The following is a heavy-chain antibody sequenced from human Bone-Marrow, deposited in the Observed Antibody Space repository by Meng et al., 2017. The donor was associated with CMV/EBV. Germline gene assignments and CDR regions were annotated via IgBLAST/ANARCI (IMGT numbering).Heavy chain of an antibody. V-gene: IGHV1-18*01. CDR3: ARDSATPRSYYYYGMDV. D-gene: IGHD2-15*01. CDR2: ISAYNGNT. J-gene: IGHJ6*02. CDR1: GYTFTSYG. Sequence: ASVKGSCKASGYTFTSYGISWVRQAPGQGLEWMGWISAYNGNTNYAQKLQGRVTMTTDTSTSTAYMELMSLRSDDTAVYYCARDSATPRSYYYYGMDVWGQGTTVTVSS.